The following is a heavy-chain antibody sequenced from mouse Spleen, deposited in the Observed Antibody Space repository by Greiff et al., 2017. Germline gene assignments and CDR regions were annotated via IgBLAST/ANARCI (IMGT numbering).Heavy chain of an antibody. CDR2: IDPSDSYT. V-gene: IGHV1-69*02. CDR3: AREIYYGSREVWFAY. CDR1: GYTFTSYW. Sequence: QVQLQQSGAELVKPGASVKLSCKASGYTFTSYWMHWVKQRPGQGLEWIGEIDPSDSYTNYNQKFKGKATLTVDKSSSTAYMQLSSLTSEDSAVYYCAREIYYGSREVWFAYWGQGTLVTVSA. J-gene: IGHJ3*01. D-gene: IGHD1-1*01.